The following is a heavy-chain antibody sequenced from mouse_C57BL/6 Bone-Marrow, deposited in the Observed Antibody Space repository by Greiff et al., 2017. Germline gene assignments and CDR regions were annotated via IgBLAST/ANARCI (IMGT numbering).Heavy chain of an antibody. D-gene: IGHD4-1*01. V-gene: IGHV1-69*01. Sequence: QVQLKQPGAELVMPGASVKLSCKASGYTFTSYWMHWVKQRPGQGLEWIGEIDPSDSYTNYNQKFKGKSTLTVDKSSSTAYMQRSSLTSEDSAVYYCARGGANWDDWGQGTTLTVSS. CDR3: ARGGANWDD. CDR1: GYTFTSYW. J-gene: IGHJ2*01. CDR2: IDPSDSYT.